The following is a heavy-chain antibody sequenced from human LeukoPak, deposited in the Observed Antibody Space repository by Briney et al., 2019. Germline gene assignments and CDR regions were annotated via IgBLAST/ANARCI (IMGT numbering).Heavy chain of an antibody. Sequence: ASETLSLTCTVSGGSISSYYWSWIRQPPGKGLEWIGYIYYSGSTNYNPSLKSRVTISVDTSKNQFSLKLSSVTAADTAVYYCARHYQLYGDYPTYIDYWGQGTLVTVSS. CDR2: IYYSGST. D-gene: IGHD4-17*01. CDR3: ARHYQLYGDYPTYIDY. J-gene: IGHJ4*02. CDR1: GGSISSYY. V-gene: IGHV4-59*08.